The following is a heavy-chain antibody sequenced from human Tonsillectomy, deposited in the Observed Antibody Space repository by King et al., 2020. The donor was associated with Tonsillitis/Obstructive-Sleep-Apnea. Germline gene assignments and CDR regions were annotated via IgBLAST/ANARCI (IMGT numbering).Heavy chain of an antibody. D-gene: IGHD2-2*02. J-gene: IGHJ5*02. CDR1: GYSFTSYW. CDR3: ARVDCSSASCYTENWFDL. Sequence: VQLVESGAEVKKPGESLRISCKGSGYSFTSYWITWVRQMPGKGLEWMGRIDPSDSYTNYSPSFQGHVIILADKSISTAYLQWSSLKASDIAMYYCARVDCSSASCYTENWFDLWGQGTLVTVSS. V-gene: IGHV5-10-1*03. CDR2: IDPSDSYT.